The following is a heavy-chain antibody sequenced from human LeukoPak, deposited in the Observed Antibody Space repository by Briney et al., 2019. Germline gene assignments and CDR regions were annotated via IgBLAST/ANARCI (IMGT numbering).Heavy chain of an antibody. CDR1: GGSISSYY. J-gene: IGHJ4*02. CDR3: ARGNFFGYYFDS. CDR2: FYYSGST. D-gene: IGHD1-1*01. Sequence: SETLSLTCTVSGGSISSYYWSWIRQPPGKGLEWIGYFYYSGSTNYNPSLKSRVTISVDTSEKQFSLNLSSVAAADTALYFCARGNFFGYYFDSWGQGTLVTVSS. V-gene: IGHV4-59*01.